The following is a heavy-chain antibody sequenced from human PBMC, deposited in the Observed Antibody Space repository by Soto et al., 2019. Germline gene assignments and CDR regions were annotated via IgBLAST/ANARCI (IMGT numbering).Heavy chain of an antibody. CDR3: ARESHDILTGPPWVWYFDL. CDR1: GGSFSGYY. Sequence: QVQLQQWGAGPLRPLETLSLTCGVSGGSFSGYYWAWIRQSPGKGLEWIGEINDRGSINYNPSLKSRVSISVNKSKNHYSLMLRSVTAADTAVYYCARESHDILTGPPWVWYFDLWGRGTLVTVSS. CDR2: INDRGSI. D-gene: IGHD3-9*01. J-gene: IGHJ2*01. V-gene: IGHV4-34*01.